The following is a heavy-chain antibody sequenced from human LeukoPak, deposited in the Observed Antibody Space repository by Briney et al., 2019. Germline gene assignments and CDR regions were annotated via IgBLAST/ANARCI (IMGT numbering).Heavy chain of an antibody. J-gene: IGHJ6*02. D-gene: IGHD3-3*01. CDR1: GGSISSYY. Sequence: SETLSLTCTVSGGSISSYYWSWIRQPPGKGLEWIGYIYYSGSTNYNPSLKSRVTISVDTSKNQFSLMLSSVTAADTAVYYCARVGGYDFWSGYYTKGDAYYYYGMDVWGQGTTVTVSS. CDR2: IYYSGST. CDR3: ARVGGYDFWSGYYTKGDAYYYYGMDV. V-gene: IGHV4-59*01.